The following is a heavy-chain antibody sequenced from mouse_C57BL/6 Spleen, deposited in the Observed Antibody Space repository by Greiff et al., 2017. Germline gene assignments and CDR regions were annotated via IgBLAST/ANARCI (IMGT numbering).Heavy chain of an antibody. Sequence: EVQLQESGGGLVKPGGSLKLSCAASGFTFSDYGMHWVRQAPETGLAWVAYISSGSSTIYYADKVKGLFPSSRDHAKNTLFLQMTSLMSEDTAMYYFAISGSSYEYFDYWGQGTTLTVSS. J-gene: IGHJ2*01. CDR3: AISGSSYEYFDY. D-gene: IGHD1-1*01. V-gene: IGHV5-17*01. CDR1: GFTFSDYG. CDR2: ISSGSSTI.